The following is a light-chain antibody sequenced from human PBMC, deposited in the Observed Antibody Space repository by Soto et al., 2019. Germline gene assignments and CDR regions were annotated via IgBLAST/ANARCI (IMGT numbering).Light chain of an antibody. V-gene: IGKV3D-20*02. CDR3: QQRSNWRGFT. J-gene: IGKJ3*01. Sequence: EIVLTQSPGTLSLSPGERATLSCRASQSVSSSYLAWYQQKPGQAPRLLIYGASSRATGIPGRFSGSGSGTDFTLTISRLEPEDFAVYYCQQRSNWRGFTFGPGTKVDIK. CDR1: QSVSSSY. CDR2: GAS.